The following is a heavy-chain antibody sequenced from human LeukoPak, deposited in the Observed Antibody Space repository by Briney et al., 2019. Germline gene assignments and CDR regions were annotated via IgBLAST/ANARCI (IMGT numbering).Heavy chain of an antibody. Sequence: KSSETLSLTCAVSGGSISSSNWWSWVRQPPGKGLEWIGEIYHSGSTNYNPSLKSRVTISVDTSKNQFSLKLSSVTAADTAVYYCARGRITYYDSSGYINWGQGTLVTVSS. CDR3: ARGRITYYDSSGYIN. CDR1: GGSISSSNW. V-gene: IGHV4-4*02. D-gene: IGHD3-22*01. J-gene: IGHJ4*02. CDR2: IYHSGST.